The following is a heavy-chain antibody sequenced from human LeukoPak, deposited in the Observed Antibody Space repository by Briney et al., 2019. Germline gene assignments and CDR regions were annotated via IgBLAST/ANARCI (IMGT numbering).Heavy chain of an antibody. J-gene: IGHJ6*02. Sequence: ASVKVSCKASGYTFTGYYMHWVRQAPGQGLEWMGWISPNSGGTNYAQKFQGRVTMTRDTSISTAYMELSRLRSDDTAVYYCAKYLRITMVRGVKGYYGMDVWGQGTTVTVSS. CDR3: AKYLRITMVRGVKGYYGMDV. D-gene: IGHD3-10*01. CDR1: GYTFTGYY. V-gene: IGHV1-2*02. CDR2: ISPNSGGT.